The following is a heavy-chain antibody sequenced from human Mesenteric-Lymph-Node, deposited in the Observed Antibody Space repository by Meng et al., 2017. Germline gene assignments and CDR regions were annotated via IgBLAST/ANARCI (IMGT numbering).Heavy chain of an antibody. Sequence: GSLRLSCFVSGASISSSTYYWGWIRQPPGKGLEWIGNIYYSGSNYYNPSFKSRVTISVDTSKNQFSLELSSVTAADTAVYYCARDNSSGYYYDAFTVWGQGTVVTVSS. CDR1: GASISSSTYY. J-gene: IGHJ3*01. CDR3: ARDNSSGYYYDAFTV. V-gene: IGHV4-39*07. CDR2: IYYSGSN. D-gene: IGHD3-22*01.